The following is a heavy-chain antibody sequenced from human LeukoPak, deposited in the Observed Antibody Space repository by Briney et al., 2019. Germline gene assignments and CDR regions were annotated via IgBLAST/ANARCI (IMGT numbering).Heavy chain of an antibody. CDR1: EFTFSSYW. CDR3: ASSTQISKYADY. D-gene: IGHD2-2*01. Sequence: QSGGSLRLSCAASEFTFSSYWMHWVRQAPGKGLVWVSRINSDGSITTYADSVRGRFTISRDNAKSTLYLQMNSLRAEDTAVYYCASSTQISKYADYWGQGALVTVSS. J-gene: IGHJ4*02. V-gene: IGHV3-74*01. CDR2: INSDGSIT.